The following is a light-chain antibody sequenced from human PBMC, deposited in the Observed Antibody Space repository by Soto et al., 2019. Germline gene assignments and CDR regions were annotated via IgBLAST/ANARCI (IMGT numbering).Light chain of an antibody. CDR2: GAS. CDR1: QSVSSN. CDR3: QQYNNWPPYT. Sequence: EIVMTQSPATLSVSPGERDSLSCRASQSVSSNLAWFQKKPGQAPRLLIYGASTRATGIPARFSGSGSGTEFSLTISSLQSEDFAVYYCQQYNNWPPYTFGQGTKLEIK. J-gene: IGKJ2*01. V-gene: IGKV3-15*01.